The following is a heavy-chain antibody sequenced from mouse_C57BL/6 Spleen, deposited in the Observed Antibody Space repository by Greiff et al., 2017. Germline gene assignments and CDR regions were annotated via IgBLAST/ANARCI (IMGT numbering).Heavy chain of an antibody. D-gene: IGHD2-3*01. CDR3: AREDDLLCAY. J-gene: IGHJ3*01. CDR2: ISYDGSN. CDR1: GYSITSGYY. Sequence: EVQLVESGPGLVKPSQSLSLTCSVTGYSITSGYYWNWIRQFPGNNLEWMGYISYDGSNNYNPSLKNRISITRDTSKNQFFLKLNSVTTEDTATYYCAREDDLLCAYWGQGTLVTVSA. V-gene: IGHV3-6*01.